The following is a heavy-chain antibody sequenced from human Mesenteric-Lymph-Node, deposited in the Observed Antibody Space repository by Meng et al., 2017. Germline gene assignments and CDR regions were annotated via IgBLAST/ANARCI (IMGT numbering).Heavy chain of an antibody. J-gene: IGHJ5*01. Sequence: SVKVSCKVSGGTFSSYAISWVRQAPGQGLEWMGGIIPIFGTANYAQKFQGRVTITTDESTSTAYMELSSLGSEDTAVYYCARGLRYFDWHNWFDPWGQGTPVT. V-gene: IGHV1-69*05. D-gene: IGHD3-9*01. CDR1: GGTFSSYA. CDR2: IIPIFGTA. CDR3: ARGLRYFDWHNWFDP.